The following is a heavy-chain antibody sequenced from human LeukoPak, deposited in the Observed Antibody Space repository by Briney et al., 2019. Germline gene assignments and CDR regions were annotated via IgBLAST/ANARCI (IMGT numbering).Heavy chain of an antibody. J-gene: IGHJ6*03. V-gene: IGHV4-4*07. Sequence: SETLSLTCTVSGGSISSYYWSWIRQPAGRGLEWIGRIYTSGSTNYNPSLKSRVTMSVDTSKNQFSLKLSSVTAADTAVYYCARDIRSHNGPGGYYYYYMDVWGKGTTVTVSS. CDR2: IYTSGST. D-gene: IGHD2-8*01. CDR3: ARDIRSHNGPGGYYYYYMDV. CDR1: GGSISSYY.